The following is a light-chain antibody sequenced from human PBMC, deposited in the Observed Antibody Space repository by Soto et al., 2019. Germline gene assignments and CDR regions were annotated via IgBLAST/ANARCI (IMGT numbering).Light chain of an antibody. Sequence: QCSLTQPRSVSGAPGQSVSFSFTGTSGDVGAYNFVSWYQRHPGKAPRLLIHAVTKRPAAVPARFSGSKSGNTASLTISGLQAEDEADYYCCSYAGSYTFDVFGTGTQVTVL. CDR2: AVT. CDR3: CSYAGSYTFDV. CDR1: SGDVGAYNF. V-gene: IGLV2-11*01. J-gene: IGLJ1*01.